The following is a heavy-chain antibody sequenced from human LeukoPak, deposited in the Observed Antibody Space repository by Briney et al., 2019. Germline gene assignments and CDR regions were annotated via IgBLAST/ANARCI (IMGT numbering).Heavy chain of an antibody. CDR1: GFTFSNAW. J-gene: IGHJ4*02. V-gene: IGHV3-15*01. D-gene: IGHD3-22*01. Sequence: PGGSLRLSCAASGFTFSNAWMSWVRQAPGKGLEWVCRITSKTDGGTSDYAAPVQGSITIAKDDSTNTLDLQMHSRKDEDTAEYYCTTEQDSYHDFDFWGQGTLVTVSS. CDR2: ITSKTDGGTS. CDR3: TTEQDSYHDFDF.